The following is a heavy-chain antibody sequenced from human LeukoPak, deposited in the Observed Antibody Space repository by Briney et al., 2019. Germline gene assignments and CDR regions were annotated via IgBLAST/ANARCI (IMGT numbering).Heavy chain of an antibody. D-gene: IGHD2-2*01. Sequence: GGSLRLSCAASGFTFSIYWMSWVRQAPGKGLEWVANIKTDGSEKRYVDSVKGRFTISRDNAKNSLYLQMNSLRVEDTAVYYCANFHCSTTSCHLSGYFQYWGQGTLVTVSS. J-gene: IGHJ1*01. CDR1: GFTFSIYW. CDR2: IKTDGSEK. CDR3: ANFHCSTTSCHLSGYFQY. V-gene: IGHV3-7*01.